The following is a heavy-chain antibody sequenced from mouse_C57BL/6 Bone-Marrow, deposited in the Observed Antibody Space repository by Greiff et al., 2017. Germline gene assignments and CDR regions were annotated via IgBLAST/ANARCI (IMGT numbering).Heavy chain of an antibody. CDR3: ARRWPWFAY. CDR1: GYTFTSYG. J-gene: IGHJ3*01. CDR2: IYPRSGNT. V-gene: IGHV1-81*01. Sequence: QVQLQQSGAELARPGASVKLSCKASGYTFTSYGISWVKQRTGQGLEWIGEIYPRSGNTYYNEKFKGKATLTADKSSSTAYMELRSLTSEDSAVYFCARRWPWFAYWGQGTLVTVSA. D-gene: IGHD2-3*01.